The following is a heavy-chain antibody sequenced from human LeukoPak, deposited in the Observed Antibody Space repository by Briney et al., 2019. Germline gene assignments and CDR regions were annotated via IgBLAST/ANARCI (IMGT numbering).Heavy chain of an antibody. J-gene: IGHJ4*02. CDR3: AKPLVAVADYDY. V-gene: IGHV3-23*01. Sequence: GGSLRLSCAASGFTFSNYAMNWVRQAPGKGLEWVSTIGGSGGDTYYADSVKGRFTISRDNSKNTLYLQVNSLRVEDTAVYYCAKPLVAVADYDYWGQGTLVTVSS. CDR1: GFTFSNYA. D-gene: IGHD6-19*01. CDR2: IGGSGGDT.